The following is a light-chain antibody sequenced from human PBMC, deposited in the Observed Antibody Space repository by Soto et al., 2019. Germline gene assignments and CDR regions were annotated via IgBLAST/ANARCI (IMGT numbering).Light chain of an antibody. CDR2: KAS. J-gene: IGKJ1*01. V-gene: IGKV1-5*03. CDR3: QQYKTYST. Sequence: DIQMTQSPSTLSASVGDRVTITCRASQNISNWLAWYQQKPGKAPKLLIYKASGLEIGVPSRFSGSGSGTEFTLTISSLQPDDFASYYCQQYKTYSTFGQGTKVEIK. CDR1: QNISNW.